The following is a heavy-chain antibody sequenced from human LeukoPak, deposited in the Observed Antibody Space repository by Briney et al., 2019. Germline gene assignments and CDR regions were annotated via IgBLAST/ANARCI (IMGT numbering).Heavy chain of an antibody. Sequence: GKSLRLSCVASGFTFSSYSMHWVRQAPGKGLEWVARISYDGSQTNYGDSVKGRLTISRDSSKNTVDVEMNSLRVEDTAVYFCAKGSYDSSGYYYANYFDYWGQGTLVTVSS. V-gene: IGHV3-30*04. D-gene: IGHD3-22*01. CDR3: AKGSYDSSGYYYANYFDY. CDR2: ISYDGSQT. J-gene: IGHJ4*02. CDR1: GFTFSSYS.